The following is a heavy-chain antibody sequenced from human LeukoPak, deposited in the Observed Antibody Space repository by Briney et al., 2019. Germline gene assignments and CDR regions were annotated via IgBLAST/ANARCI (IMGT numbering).Heavy chain of an antibody. J-gene: IGHJ1*01. D-gene: IGHD6-13*01. CDR1: GFTFSSYW. CDR3: ATRIAAADEYFQH. V-gene: IGHV3-23*01. CDR2: ISGSGGST. Sequence: GGSLRLSCAASGFTFSSYWMSWVRQAPGKGLEWVSAISGSGGSTYYADSVKGRFTISRDNSKNTLYLQMNSLRAEDTAVYYCATRIAAADEYFQHWGQGTLVTVSS.